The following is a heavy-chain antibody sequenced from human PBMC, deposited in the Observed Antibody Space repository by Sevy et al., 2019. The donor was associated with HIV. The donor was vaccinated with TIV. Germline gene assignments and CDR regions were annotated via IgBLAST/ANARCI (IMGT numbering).Heavy chain of an antibody. J-gene: IGHJ4*02. CDR2: IIPILGIA. V-gene: IGHV1-69*10. Sequence: ASVKVSCKASGGTFSSYAISWVRQAPGQGLEWMGGIIPILGIANYAQKFQGRVTITADKSTSTAYMELSSLRSEETAVYYCARTRGWEKTTVVNFDYWGQGTLVTVSS. D-gene: IGHD4-17*01. CDR1: GGTFSSYA. CDR3: ARTRGWEKTTVVNFDY.